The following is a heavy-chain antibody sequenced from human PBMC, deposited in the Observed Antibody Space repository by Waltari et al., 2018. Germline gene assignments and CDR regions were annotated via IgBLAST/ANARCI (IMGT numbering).Heavy chain of an antibody. CDR3: ARDPLGQWELPGFPLDY. CDR1: GFTFSSYG. V-gene: IGHV3-33*01. J-gene: IGHJ4*02. CDR2: IWYDGSNK. D-gene: IGHD1-26*01. Sequence: QVQLVESGGGVVQPGRSLRLSCAASGFTFSSYGMPWVRQAPGKGLEWVAVIWYDGSNKYYADSVKGRFTISRDNSKNTLYLQMNSLRAEDTAVYYCARDPLGQWELPGFPLDYWGQGTLVTVSS.